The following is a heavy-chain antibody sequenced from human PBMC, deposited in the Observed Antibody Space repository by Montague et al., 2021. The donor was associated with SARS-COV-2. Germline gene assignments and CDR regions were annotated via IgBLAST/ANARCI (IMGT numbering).Heavy chain of an antibody. CDR1: GGSISSSIYY. Sequence: SETLSLTCTVSGGSISSSIYYWGWIRQPPGKGLEWIGSNYYSGSTYYNPSLKSRVTISVDTSKNQFSLKLSSVTAADTAVYYCAAGEKDMAASSWDVFYYYGMDVWGQGTTVTVSS. CDR3: AAGEKDMAASSWDVFYYYGMDV. D-gene: IGHD6-13*01. V-gene: IGHV4-39*01. J-gene: IGHJ6*02. CDR2: NYYSGST.